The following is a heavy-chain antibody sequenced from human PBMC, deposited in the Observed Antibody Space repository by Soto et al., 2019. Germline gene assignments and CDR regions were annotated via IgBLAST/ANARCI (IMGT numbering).Heavy chain of an antibody. V-gene: IGHV1-69*13. CDR2: IIPIFGTA. CDR3: ARDASAAIKQWHPYYYYGMDV. D-gene: IGHD6-19*01. Sequence: ASVKVSCKASGGTFSSYAISWVRQAPGQGLEWMGGIIPIFGTANYAQKFQGRVTITADESTSTAYTELSSLRSEDTAVYYCARDASAAIKQWHPYYYYGMDVWGQGTTVTVSS. J-gene: IGHJ6*02. CDR1: GGTFSSYA.